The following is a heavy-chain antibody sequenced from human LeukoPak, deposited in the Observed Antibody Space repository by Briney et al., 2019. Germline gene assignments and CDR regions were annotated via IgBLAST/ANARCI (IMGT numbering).Heavy chain of an antibody. Sequence: ASVKVSCKASGYTFTGYYMHWVRQAPGQGLEWMGWINPNSGGTNYAQKVQGRVTMTRDTSISTAYMELSSLRSDDTAVYYCVRTHLRYFDWLLLWGEGDLVTVSS. V-gene: IGHV1-2*02. D-gene: IGHD3-9*01. CDR2: INPNSGGT. CDR3: VRTHLRYFDWLLL. J-gene: IGHJ4*02. CDR1: GYTFTGYY.